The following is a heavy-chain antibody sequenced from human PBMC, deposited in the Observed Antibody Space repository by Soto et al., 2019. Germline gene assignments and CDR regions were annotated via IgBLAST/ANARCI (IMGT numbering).Heavy chain of an antibody. CDR3: ARGDYGTGGYPFPYFDY. V-gene: IGHV1-2*02. CDR1: GYSFTGYY. CDR2: INPDSGAT. D-gene: IGHD2-8*02. J-gene: IGHJ4*02. Sequence: HEHLVQSGAEVKRPGASLKVSCKASGYSFTGYYIHWVRQAPGQGLEWMGWINPDSGATNYAQNFQGRVTLTSETSISTASMDLTSLTSDDTAVYYCARGDYGTGGYPFPYFDYWGQGTLVIVSS.